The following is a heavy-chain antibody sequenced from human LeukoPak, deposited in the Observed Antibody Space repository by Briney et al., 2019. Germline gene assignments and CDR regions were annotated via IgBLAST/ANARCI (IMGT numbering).Heavy chain of an antibody. CDR3: AKKYSSGWYGGNYYGMDV. D-gene: IGHD6-19*01. CDR2: ISHGGGST. CDR1: GFIFSNYA. V-gene: IGHV3-23*01. J-gene: IGHJ6*02. Sequence: GGSLRLSCAASGFIFSNYAMSWVRQAPGKGLEWVSAISHGGGSTYYADSVRGRFTISRDNSKNTLFLQMNSLRAEDTAVYYCAKKYSSGWYGGNYYGMDVWGQGTTVTVSS.